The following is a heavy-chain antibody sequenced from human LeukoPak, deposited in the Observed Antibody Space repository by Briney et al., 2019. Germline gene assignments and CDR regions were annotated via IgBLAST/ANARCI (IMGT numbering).Heavy chain of an antibody. V-gene: IGHV3-48*04. Sequence: GGSLRLSCAASGFTFSSYSMNWVRQAPGKGLEWVSYISSTGRSTYYPDSVKGRFTISRDNAENSLYLEMNSLRAEDTAFYYCARGVTTAHDAFDIWGQGTMVTVSS. J-gene: IGHJ3*02. CDR3: ARGVTTAHDAFDI. D-gene: IGHD1/OR15-1a*01. CDR1: GFTFSSYS. CDR2: ISSTGRST.